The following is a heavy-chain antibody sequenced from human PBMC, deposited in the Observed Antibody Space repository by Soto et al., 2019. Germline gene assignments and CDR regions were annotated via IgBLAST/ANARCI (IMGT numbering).Heavy chain of an antibody. CDR1: GGSISSGGYY. CDR3: ARGGSSSSTAENIHH. D-gene: IGHD6-13*01. Sequence: PSETLSLTCTVSGGSISSGGYYWSWIRQHPGKGLEWIGYIYYSGSTYYNPSLKSRVTISVDTSKNQFSLKLSSVTAADTAVYYCARGGSSSSTAENIHHWGQGTLVTVSS. CDR2: IYYSGST. J-gene: IGHJ1*01. V-gene: IGHV4-31*03.